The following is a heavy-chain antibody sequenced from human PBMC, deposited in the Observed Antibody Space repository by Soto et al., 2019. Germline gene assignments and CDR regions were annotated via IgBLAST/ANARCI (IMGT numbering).Heavy chain of an antibody. CDR1: GGTFSSYA. J-gene: IGHJ4*02. V-gene: IGHV1-69*12. D-gene: IGHD5-18*01. CDR3: ASHGYSYGYLFDY. CDR2: IISIFDTA. Sequence: QVQLVQSGAEVKKPGSSVKVSCKASGGTFSSYAISWVRQAPGQGLEWMGGIISIFDTADYAQKFQGRVTSTADESTSTAYMELSSLRSEDTAVDYCASHGYSYGYLFDYWGQGTLVTVSS.